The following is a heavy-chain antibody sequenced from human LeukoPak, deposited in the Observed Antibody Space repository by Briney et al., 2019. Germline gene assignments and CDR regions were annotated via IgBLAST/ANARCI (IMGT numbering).Heavy chain of an antibody. CDR2: TRYDESNK. J-gene: IGHJ3*01. D-gene: IGHD2-2*01. CDR1: GLTFTNTYW. Sequence: GGSLRLSCAVSGLTFTNTYWISWVRQAPGKGLEWVAFTRYDESNKYYADSVKGRFTISRDSSKNTLYLQMNSPRTEDTAVYYCAKPTNQLLTPTSGFDLWGQGTMVTVSS. CDR3: AKPTNQLLTPTSGFDL. V-gene: IGHV3-30*02.